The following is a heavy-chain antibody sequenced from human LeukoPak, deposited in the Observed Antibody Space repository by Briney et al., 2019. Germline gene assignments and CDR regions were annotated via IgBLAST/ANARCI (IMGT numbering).Heavy chain of an antibody. CDR2: FDPEDGET. J-gene: IGHJ2*01. D-gene: IGHD2-15*01. Sequence: ASVKVSCKVSGYTLTELSMHWVRRAPGKGLEWMGGFDPEDGETIYAQKFQGRVTMTEDTSTDTAYMELSSLRSEDTAVYYCATMGSQSGGSFYFDLWGRGTLVTVSS. CDR1: GYTLTELS. V-gene: IGHV1-24*01. CDR3: ATMGSQSGGSFYFDL.